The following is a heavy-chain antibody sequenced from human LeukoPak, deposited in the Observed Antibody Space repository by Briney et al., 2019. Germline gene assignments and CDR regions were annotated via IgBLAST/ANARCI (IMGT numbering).Heavy chain of an antibody. CDR3: ARLGYSYGSYFDN. V-gene: IGHV3-11*01. J-gene: IGHJ4*02. CDR1: GFSFGDYY. CDR2: ISTGGTTI. D-gene: IGHD5-18*01. Sequence: GGSLRLSCATSGFSFGDYYMAWIRQAPGKGLEWLSYISTGGTTIHYADSVKGRFTISRDDAKNSLYLEMNSLRGDDTAVYYCARLGYSYGSYFDNWGQGTLVTVSS.